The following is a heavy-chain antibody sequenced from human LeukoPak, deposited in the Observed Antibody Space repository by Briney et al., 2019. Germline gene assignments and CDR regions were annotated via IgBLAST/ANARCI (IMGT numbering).Heavy chain of an antibody. Sequence: MTSETLSLTCAVSGGSISSSNWWSWVRQPPGKGLEWIGEIYHSGSTNYNPSLKSRVTISVDKSKNQFSLKLSSVTAADTAVYYCARRSGGSLNWFDPWGQGTLVTVSS. CDR3: ARRSGGSLNWFDP. CDR1: GGSISSSNW. D-gene: IGHD2-15*01. J-gene: IGHJ5*02. V-gene: IGHV4-4*02. CDR2: IYHSGST.